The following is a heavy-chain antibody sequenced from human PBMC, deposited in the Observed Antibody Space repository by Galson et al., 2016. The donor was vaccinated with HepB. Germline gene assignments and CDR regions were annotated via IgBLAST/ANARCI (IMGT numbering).Heavy chain of an antibody. V-gene: IGHV3-23*01. J-gene: IGHJ4*02. CDR2: VSVRGSRT. D-gene: IGHD6-19*01. Sequence: SLRLSCAASGFPVYNYAMSWVRQAPGKGLEWVSSVSVRGSRTNYADAVKGRFTISRDIPKNTLFLQMNSLRGEDTATYYCVKEDSSDWSPRGIFWGQGTLVAVPS. CDR1: GFPVYNYA. CDR3: VKEDSSDWSPRGIF.